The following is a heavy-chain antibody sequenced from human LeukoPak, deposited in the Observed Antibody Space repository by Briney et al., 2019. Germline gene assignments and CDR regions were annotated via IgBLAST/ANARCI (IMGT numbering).Heavy chain of an antibody. Sequence: SGGTLRLSCAASGFTFSNYGMTWVRQAPGKGLEWVSAISGSGGSTYYADSVKGRFTISRDNSKNTLYLQMNSLRAEDTAVYYCAKSMTTVVTLHSTADYWGQGTLVTVSS. CDR1: GFTFSNYG. CDR2: ISGSGGST. CDR3: AKSMTTVVTLHSTADY. D-gene: IGHD4-23*01. J-gene: IGHJ4*02. V-gene: IGHV3-23*01.